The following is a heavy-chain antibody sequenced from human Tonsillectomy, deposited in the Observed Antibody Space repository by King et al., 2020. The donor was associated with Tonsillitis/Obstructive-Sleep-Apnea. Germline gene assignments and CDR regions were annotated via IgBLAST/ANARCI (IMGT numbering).Heavy chain of an antibody. CDR1: GFTFRSSG. Sequence: QLVQSGGGEVQPGRSLRLSCAASGFTFRSSGMHWVRQAPGKGLEWVAVIWYDGSNKYYGDSVKGRFTISRDNSKNTLYLQMNSLRAEDTAVYYCVRELDYYYFHYWGQGALVTVSS. CDR3: VRELDYYYFHY. D-gene: IGHD3-10*01. J-gene: IGHJ4*02. CDR2: IWYDGSNK. V-gene: IGHV3-33*01.